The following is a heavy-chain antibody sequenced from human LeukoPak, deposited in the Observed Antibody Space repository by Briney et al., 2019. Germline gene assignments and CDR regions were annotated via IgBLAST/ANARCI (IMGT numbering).Heavy chain of an antibody. J-gene: IGHJ5*02. Sequence: GESLKISCKGSGYSFTSYWIGWVRQMPGKGLEWMGIIYPGDSDTRYSPSFQGQVTISADKSISTAYLQWSSLKASDTAMYYCARSVHGDYRRKYNWFDLWGQGTLVTVSS. CDR2: IYPGDSDT. CDR3: ARSVHGDYRRKYNWFDL. D-gene: IGHD4-17*01. CDR1: GYSFTSYW. V-gene: IGHV5-51*01.